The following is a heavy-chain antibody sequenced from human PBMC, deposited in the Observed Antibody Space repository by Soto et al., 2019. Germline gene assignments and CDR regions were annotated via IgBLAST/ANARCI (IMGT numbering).Heavy chain of an antibody. CDR2: ISAYNVNT. CDR1: GYTFTSYG. J-gene: IGHJ6*02. CDR3: ARESLDTASTYYYYYGMDV. D-gene: IGHD5-18*01. V-gene: IGHV1-18*04. Sequence: ASVQVSCKASGYTFTSYGISWVRQAPGQGLEWMGWISAYNVNTNNAQKLQGRVTRTTDTSTSTAYMELRSLRSDDTAVYYCARESLDTASTYYYYYGMDVWGQGTTVTVSS.